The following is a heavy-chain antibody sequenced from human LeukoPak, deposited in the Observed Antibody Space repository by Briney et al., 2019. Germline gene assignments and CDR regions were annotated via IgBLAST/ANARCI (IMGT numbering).Heavy chain of an antibody. J-gene: IGHJ4*02. CDR3: ARSVGAFDLYYFDY. V-gene: IGHV4-39*07. CDR1: GGSISSSSYY. Sequence: PSETPSLTCTVSGGSISSSSYYWGWIRQPPGKGLEWIGSIYYSGSTYYNPSLKSRVTISVDTSKNQFSLKLSSVTAADTAVYYCARSVGAFDLYYFDYWGQGTLVTVSS. CDR2: IYYSGST. D-gene: IGHD1-26*01.